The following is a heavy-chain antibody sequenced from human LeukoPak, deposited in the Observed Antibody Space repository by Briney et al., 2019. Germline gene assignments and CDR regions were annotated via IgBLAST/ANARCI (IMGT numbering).Heavy chain of an antibody. J-gene: IGHJ6*02. CDR3: ARAYCSGGSCYPAYYYYYGMDV. CDR1: GFTFSSYG. V-gene: IGHV3-33*01. CDR2: IGYDGSNK. D-gene: IGHD2-15*01. Sequence: GGSLRLSCAASGFTFSSYGMHWVRQAPGKGLEWVAVIGYDGSNKYYADSVKGRFTISRDNSKNTLYLQMNSLRAEDTAVYYCARAYCSGGSCYPAYYYYYGMDVWGQGTTVTVSS.